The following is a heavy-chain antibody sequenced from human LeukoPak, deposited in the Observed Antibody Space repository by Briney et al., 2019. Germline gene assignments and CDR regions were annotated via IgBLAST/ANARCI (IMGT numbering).Heavy chain of an antibody. J-gene: IGHJ4*02. CDR3: AKDVGRYCSGGSCYYFDY. Sequence: GRSLRLSCAASGFTFSSYGMHWVRQASGKGLEWVAVIWYDGSNKYYADSVKGRFTISRDNSKNTLYLQMNSLRAEDTAVYYCAKDVGRYCSGGSCYYFDYWGQGTLVTVSS. D-gene: IGHD2-15*01. CDR2: IWYDGSNK. V-gene: IGHV3-33*06. CDR1: GFTFSSYG.